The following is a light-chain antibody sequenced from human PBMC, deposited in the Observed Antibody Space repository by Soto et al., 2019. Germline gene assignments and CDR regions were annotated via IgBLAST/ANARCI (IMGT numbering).Light chain of an antibody. Sequence: EMVLTQSPATLSSIPGDRVTLSSRASQYINTRLAWYQHRPGQPPRLLIYQTSIRAAGIPARFSASGTGTDFTLTISDVQPEDFAVYYCHQRQSWPRTFGQGTKVDIK. V-gene: IGKV3-11*01. CDR1: QYINTR. CDR2: QTS. J-gene: IGKJ1*01. CDR3: HQRQSWPRT.